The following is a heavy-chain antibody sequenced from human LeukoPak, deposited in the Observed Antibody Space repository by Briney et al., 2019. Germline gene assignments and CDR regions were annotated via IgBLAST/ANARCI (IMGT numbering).Heavy chain of an antibody. Sequence: PGGSLRLSCAASGFTFSSYAMHWVRQAPGKGLEWVAVISYDGSNKYYADSVKGRFTISRDDSKNTLYLQMNSLKTEDTAVYYCTTDGVDVEGATYDNWGQGTLVSVSS. J-gene: IGHJ4*02. V-gene: IGHV3-30*04. CDR3: TTDGVDVEGATYDN. CDR1: GFTFSSYA. D-gene: IGHD1-26*01. CDR2: ISYDGSNK.